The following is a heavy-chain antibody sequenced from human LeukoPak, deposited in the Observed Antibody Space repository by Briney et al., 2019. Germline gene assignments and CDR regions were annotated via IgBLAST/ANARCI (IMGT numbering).Heavy chain of an antibody. CDR3: ARGEDY. CDR1: GFTFSGCT. J-gene: IGHJ4*02. V-gene: IGHV3-21*01. Sequence: GGSLRLSCAASGFTFSGCTMNWVRQAPGKGLEWVSSISSRSSYISYADSVKGRFTISRDNAEDSLYLQMNSLRAGDTAVYYCARGEDYWGQGTLVTVSS. CDR2: ISSRSSYI.